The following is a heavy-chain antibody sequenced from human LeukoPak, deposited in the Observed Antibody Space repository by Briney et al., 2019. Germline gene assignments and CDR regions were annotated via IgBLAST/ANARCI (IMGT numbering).Heavy chain of an antibody. D-gene: IGHD4-17*01. CDR2: INPSGGST. J-gene: IGHJ4*02. V-gene: IGHV1-46*01. Sequence: ASVKVSCKASGYTFTSYDMRWVRQAPGQGLEWMGIINPSGGSTSYAQKFQGRVTMTRDMSTSTVYMELSSLRSEDTAVCYCARVGYGDYFDSWGKGPLATASP. CDR1: GYTFTSYD. CDR3: ARVGYGDYFDS.